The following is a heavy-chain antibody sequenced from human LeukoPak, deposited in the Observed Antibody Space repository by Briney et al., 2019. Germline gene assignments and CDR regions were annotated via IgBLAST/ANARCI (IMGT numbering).Heavy chain of an antibody. D-gene: IGHD6-13*01. CDR3: ARGAGAAGGRDYYSDY. Sequence: GRSLRLSCAGSGFTFSSYAFHWVRRAPGKGLEWVAVISDDANAKHYTDSVKGRFTISRDNSRNTLYLQMDSLRPEDTAVYYCARGAGAAGGRDYYSDYWGQGMLVTVSS. CDR2: ISDDANAK. J-gene: IGHJ4*02. V-gene: IGHV3-30*04. CDR1: GFTFSSYA.